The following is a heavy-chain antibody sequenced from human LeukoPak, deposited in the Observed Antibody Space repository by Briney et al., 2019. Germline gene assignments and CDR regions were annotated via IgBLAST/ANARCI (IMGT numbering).Heavy chain of an antibody. D-gene: IGHD1-26*01. CDR1: GFTFSSYA. V-gene: IGHV3-23*01. CDR3: ATGGEVPDWFDP. J-gene: IGHJ5*02. CDR2: ISGSGGST. Sequence: QPGRSLRLSCAASGFTFSSYAMSWVRQAPGKGLEWVSAISGSGGSTYYADSVKGRFTISRDNSKNTLYLQMNSLRAEDTAVYYCATGGEVPDWFDPWGQGTLVTVSS.